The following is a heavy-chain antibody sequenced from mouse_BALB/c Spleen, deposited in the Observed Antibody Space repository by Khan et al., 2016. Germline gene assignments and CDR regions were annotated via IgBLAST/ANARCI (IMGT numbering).Heavy chain of an antibody. CDR3: AGSPYDYDVEFAY. V-gene: IGHV14-3*02. D-gene: IGHD2-4*01. CDR2: IDPANGNT. CDR1: GFNIKDTY. Sequence: VQLQQPGAELVKPGASVKLSCTASGFNIKDTYMHWVKQRPEQGLEWIGRIDPANGNTKYDPKFQGKATITADTSSNTANLQLRSLTSEDTAVYYCAGSPYDYDVEFAYWGQGTLVTVSA. J-gene: IGHJ3*01.